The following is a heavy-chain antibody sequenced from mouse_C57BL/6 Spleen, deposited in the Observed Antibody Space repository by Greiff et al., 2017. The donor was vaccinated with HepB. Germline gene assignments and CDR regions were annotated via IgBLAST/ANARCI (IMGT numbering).Heavy chain of an antibody. CDR3: ARRRGSSYLYAMDY. V-gene: IGHV5-17*01. D-gene: IGHD1-1*01. Sequence: EVKLQESGGGLVKPGGSLKLSCAASGFTFSDYGMHWVRQAPEKGLEWVAYISSGSSTIYYADTVKGRFTISRDNAKNTLFLQMTSLRSEDTAMYYCARRRGSSYLYAMDYWGQGTSVTVSS. CDR1: GFTFSDYG. CDR2: ISSGSSTI. J-gene: IGHJ4*01.